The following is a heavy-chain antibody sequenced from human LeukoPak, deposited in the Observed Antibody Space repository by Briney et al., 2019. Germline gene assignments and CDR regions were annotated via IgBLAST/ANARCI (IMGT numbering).Heavy chain of an antibody. CDR1: GFTFSDYY. Sequence: GGSLRLSCAASGFTFSDYYMSWMRQAPGKGLEWVSFISSSGSAEYYADSVKGRFTISRDNAKNSLYLQMNSLRAEDTAVYYCARYQLIVVVPADYFGVDYWGQGTLVTVSS. J-gene: IGHJ4*02. CDR3: ARYQLIVVVPADYFGVDY. V-gene: IGHV3-11*04. D-gene: IGHD2-2*01. CDR2: ISSSGSAE.